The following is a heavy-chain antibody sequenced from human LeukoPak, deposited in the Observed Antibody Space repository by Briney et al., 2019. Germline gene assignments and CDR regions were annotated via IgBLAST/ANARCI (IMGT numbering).Heavy chain of an antibody. J-gene: IGHJ3*02. D-gene: IGHD4-17*01. CDR1: GGSISSYY. Sequence: TSETLSLTCTVSGGSISSYYWSWIRQPPGKGLGWIGYIYYSGSTNYNPSLKSRVTISVDTSKNQFSLKLSSVTAADTAVYYCARETTESAFDIWGQGTMVTVSS. CDR2: IYYSGST. CDR3: ARETTESAFDI. V-gene: IGHV4-59*01.